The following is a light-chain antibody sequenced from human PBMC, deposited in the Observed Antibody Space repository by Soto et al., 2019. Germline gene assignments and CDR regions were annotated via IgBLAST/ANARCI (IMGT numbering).Light chain of an antibody. CDR3: LQYNNWVPT. J-gene: IGKJ1*01. V-gene: IGKV3-20*01. Sequence: EIVLTQSPGTLSLSPGERATLSCRASQSVSSSYLAWYQQKPGQAPRLLIYGASTRATGIPDRFSGSGSGTDFTLTITRLEPEDFAVYYCLQYNNWVPTFGQGTRVEI. CDR1: QSVSSSY. CDR2: GAS.